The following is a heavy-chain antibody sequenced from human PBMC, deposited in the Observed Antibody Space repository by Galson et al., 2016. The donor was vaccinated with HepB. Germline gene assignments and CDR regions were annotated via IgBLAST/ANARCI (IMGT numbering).Heavy chain of an antibody. V-gene: IGHV4-4*02. CDR3: ARVGIRWYFDY. D-gene: IGHD6-13*01. J-gene: IGHJ4*02. Sequence: SETLSLTCAGSGGPISSGHWWSWVRQPPGKGLEWIAQIHHSGSANYNPSLQSRVTISVDKSQNQFSLKVHSLTAADTAVYYCARVGIRWYFDYWGQGTLVTVSS. CDR1: GGPISSGHW. CDR2: IHHSGSA.